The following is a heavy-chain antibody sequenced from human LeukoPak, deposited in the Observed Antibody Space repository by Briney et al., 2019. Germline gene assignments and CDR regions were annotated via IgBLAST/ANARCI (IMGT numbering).Heavy chain of an antibody. Sequence: PGGSLRLSCAASGFTFSTRMSWVRQAPGKGLEWVSSISSSSTYIYYADSVKGRFTISRDNAKNSLYLQMNSLRAEDTAVYHCARSYYDSSGYSTFDYWGQGTLVTVSS. V-gene: IGHV3-21*01. CDR1: GFTFSTR. CDR2: ISSSSTYI. D-gene: IGHD3-22*01. CDR3: ARSYYDSSGYSTFDY. J-gene: IGHJ4*02.